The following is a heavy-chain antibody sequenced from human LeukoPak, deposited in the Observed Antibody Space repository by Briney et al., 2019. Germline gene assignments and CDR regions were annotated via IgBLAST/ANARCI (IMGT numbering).Heavy chain of an antibody. CDR1: GFTFDRFT. CDR3: AKEVDCPSDCLFFHS. CDR2: INRRGHT. Sequence: GGSLRLSCAASGFTFDRFTIHWVRQTPGKGLEWVSLINRRGHTFYADSVKGRFTISRDNSRNSAFLQMNSLRPEDTALYHCAKEVDCPSDCLFFHSWGQGTLVTVSS. V-gene: IGHV3-43*01. D-gene: IGHD2-21*02. J-gene: IGHJ4*02.